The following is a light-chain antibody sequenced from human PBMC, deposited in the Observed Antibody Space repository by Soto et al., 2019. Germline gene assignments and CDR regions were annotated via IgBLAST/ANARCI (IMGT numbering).Light chain of an antibody. CDR2: DAS. Sequence: DIQMTQSPSTLSASVGDRVTITCRASQSISIWLAWYQQKPGKAPNLLIYDASILESGVPSRFSGSGSGTEFTLTINSLQPDDFATYYCQHYSSLREFIFGPGTKVEIK. J-gene: IGKJ3*01. V-gene: IGKV1-5*01. CDR1: QSISIW. CDR3: QHYSSLREFI.